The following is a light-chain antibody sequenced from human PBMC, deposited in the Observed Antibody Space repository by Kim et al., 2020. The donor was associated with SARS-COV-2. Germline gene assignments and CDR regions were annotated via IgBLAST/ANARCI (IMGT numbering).Light chain of an antibody. CDR1: ALPKQY. CDR2: KDS. V-gene: IGLV3-25*03. Sequence: VAPGQTARITCSGDALPKQYAYWYQQKPGQAPVLVIYKDSERPSGIPERFSGSSSGTTVTLTISGVQAEDEADYYCQSADSSGTWVFGGGTKLTVL. CDR3: QSADSSGTWV. J-gene: IGLJ3*02.